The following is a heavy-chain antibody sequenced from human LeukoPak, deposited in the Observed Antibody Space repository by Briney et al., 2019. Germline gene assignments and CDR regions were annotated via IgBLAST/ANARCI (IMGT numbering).Heavy chain of an antibody. Sequence: ASETLSLTCTVSGGSISGSSYYWGWIRQPPGKGLEWIGSIYYSGSTYYNPSLKSRVTISVDTSKNQFSLKLNSVTATDTAVYYCARDRSINYGMDVWGQGTTVTVSS. D-gene: IGHD6-6*01. CDR2: IYYSGST. V-gene: IGHV4-39*02. CDR3: ARDRSINYGMDV. CDR1: GGSISGSSYY. J-gene: IGHJ6*02.